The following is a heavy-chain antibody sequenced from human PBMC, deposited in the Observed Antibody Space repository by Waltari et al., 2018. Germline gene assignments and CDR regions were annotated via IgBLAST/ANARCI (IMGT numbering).Heavy chain of an antibody. CDR3: ARGSGYCSGGSCYTIHFDY. D-gene: IGHD2-15*01. J-gene: IGHJ4*02. V-gene: IGHV4-34*01. CDR1: GGSFSGYY. CDR2: INHSGST. Sequence: QVQLQQWGAGLLKPSETLSLTCAVYGGSFSGYYWSWIRQPPGKGLEWIGEINHSGSTNSNPSLKSRVTISVDTSKNQFSLKLSSVTAADTAVYYCARGSGYCSGGSCYTIHFDYWGQGTLVTVSS.